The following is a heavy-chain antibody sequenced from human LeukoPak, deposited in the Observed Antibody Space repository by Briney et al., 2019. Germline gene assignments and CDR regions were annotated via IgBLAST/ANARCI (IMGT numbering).Heavy chain of an antibody. V-gene: IGHV4-34*01. CDR2: INHSGST. CDR3: ARGPSSGWYLFTY. J-gene: IGHJ4*02. Sequence: SETLSLTCTVSGGSISSYYWSWIRQPPGKGLEWIGEINHSGSTNYNPSLESRVTISVDTSKNQFSLKLSSVTAADTAVYYCARGPSSGWYLFTYWGEGTLVTVSS. D-gene: IGHD6-19*01. CDR1: GGSISSYY.